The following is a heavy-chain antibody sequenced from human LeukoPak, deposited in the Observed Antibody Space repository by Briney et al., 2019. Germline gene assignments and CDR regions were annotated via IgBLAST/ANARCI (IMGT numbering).Heavy chain of an antibody. V-gene: IGHV1-2*02. Sequence: ASVRVSCKASGYTFTGYYMHWVRQAPGQGLEWMGWINPNSGGTNYAQKFQGRVTMTRDTSISTAYMELSRLRSDDTAVYYCARERPYSSSSSWFDPWGQGTLVTVSS. CDR2: INPNSGGT. CDR3: ARERPYSSSSSWFDP. J-gene: IGHJ5*02. D-gene: IGHD6-6*01. CDR1: GYTFTGYY.